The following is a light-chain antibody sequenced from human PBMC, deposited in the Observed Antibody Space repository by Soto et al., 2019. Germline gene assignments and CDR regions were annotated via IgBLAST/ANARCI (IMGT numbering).Light chain of an antibody. CDR3: QSYDSSLTNAV. CDR1: SSNIGAGYD. Sequence: QSVLTQPPSVSGAPGQTITISCTGSSSNIGAGYDVHWYQQLPGRAPKLLIYGNNKPPSGVPDRFSGSKSGTSVSLAITGLRGEDEADYHCQSYDSSLTNAVFGGGTKVTGL. V-gene: IGLV1-40*01. J-gene: IGLJ2*01. CDR2: GNN.